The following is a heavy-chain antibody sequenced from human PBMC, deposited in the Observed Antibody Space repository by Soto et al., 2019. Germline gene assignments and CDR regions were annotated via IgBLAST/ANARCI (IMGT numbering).Heavy chain of an antibody. D-gene: IGHD2-15*01. CDR2: ISYDGSNK. J-gene: IGHJ3*02. CDR1: GFTFSSYG. CDR3: AKPGYCSGGSCGDHAFDI. V-gene: IGHV3-30*18. Sequence: QVQLVESGGGVVQPGRSLRLSCAASGFTFSSYGMHWVRKAPGKGLEWVAVISYDGSNKYYADSVKGRFTISRDNSKNTLYLQMNSLRAEDTAVYYCAKPGYCSGGSCGDHAFDIWGQGTMVTVSS.